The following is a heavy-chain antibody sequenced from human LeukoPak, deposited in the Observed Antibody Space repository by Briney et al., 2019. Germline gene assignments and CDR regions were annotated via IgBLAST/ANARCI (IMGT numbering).Heavy chain of an antibody. D-gene: IGHD2-2*01. J-gene: IGHJ4*02. CDR1: GGTFNSYA. CDR2: IIPIFGTA. V-gene: IGHV1-69*13. CDR3: ARESRSSNQMGLFDY. Sequence: ASVKVSCKASGGTFNSYAISWVRQAPGQGLEWMGGIIPIFGTANYAQKFQGRVTITADESTSTAYMELSSLRSEDTAVYYCARESRSSNQMGLFDYWGQGTLVTVSS.